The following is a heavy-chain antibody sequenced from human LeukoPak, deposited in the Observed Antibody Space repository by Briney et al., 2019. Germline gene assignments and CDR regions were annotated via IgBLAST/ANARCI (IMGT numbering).Heavy chain of an antibody. J-gene: IGHJ4*02. V-gene: IGHV3-30*04. D-gene: IGHD3-10*01. CDR3: AKEYDSGGYGANFDY. CDR2: VSSDGGTK. CDR1: GFTFSSYP. Sequence: GRSLRLSCAASGFTFSSYPMHWVRQAPGKGLEWVAVVSSDGGTKYYADSVKGRFTISRDNSRNTMYLQMDSLRAEDTAVYYCAKEYDSGGYGANFDYWGQGTLVTVSS.